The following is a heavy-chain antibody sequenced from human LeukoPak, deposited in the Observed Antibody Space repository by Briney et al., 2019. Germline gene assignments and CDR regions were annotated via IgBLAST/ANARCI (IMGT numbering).Heavy chain of an antibody. D-gene: IGHD3-3*01. CDR3: AXVPLRFLEPFDY. V-gene: IGHV4-34*01. CDR1: GGSFIGYY. Sequence: PSETLSLTCAVYGGSFIGYYWSGIRQPPGKGLEWIGEINHSGGANYNPSLKSRVTISADTSKSQFSLKLGSVTAADPSVYYCAXVPLRFLEPFDYWGQGTLVTVSS. CDR2: INHSGGA. J-gene: IGHJ4*02.